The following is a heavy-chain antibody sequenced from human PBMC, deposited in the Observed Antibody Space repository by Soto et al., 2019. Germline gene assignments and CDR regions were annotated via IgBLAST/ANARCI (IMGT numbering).Heavy chain of an antibody. J-gene: IGHJ6*02. D-gene: IGHD4-17*01. V-gene: IGHV5-51*01. CDR3: ARLKAVTQPTYQYYYGMDV. CDR2: IYPDDSDT. CDR1: GYIFSNYW. Sequence: PGESLKISCKGSGYIFSNYWIGWVRQMPGKGLEWMGIIYPDDSDTRYSPSFQGQVTISVDKSISTAYLQWSSLKASDTAMYYCARLKAVTQPTYQYYYGMDVWGQGTTVTVSS.